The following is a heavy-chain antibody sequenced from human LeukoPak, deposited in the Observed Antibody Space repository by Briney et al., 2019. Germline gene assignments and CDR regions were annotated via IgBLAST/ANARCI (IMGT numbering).Heavy chain of an antibody. D-gene: IGHD3-22*01. CDR3: AREYYYDGGLFDY. V-gene: IGHV3-74*01. J-gene: IGHJ4*02. CDR1: GFTFSSYW. Sequence: GGSLRLPCVASGFTFSSYWMHWVRQAPGKGLVWVSRINSDGSSTSYADSVKGRFTISRDNAKNTLYLQMNSLRAEDTAVYYCAREYYYDGGLFDYWGQGTLVTVSS. CDR2: INSDGSST.